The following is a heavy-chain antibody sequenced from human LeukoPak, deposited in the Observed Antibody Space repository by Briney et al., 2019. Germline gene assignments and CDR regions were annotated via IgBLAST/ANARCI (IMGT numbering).Heavy chain of an antibody. CDR2: IYATGST. D-gene: IGHD6-19*01. V-gene: IGHV4-4*07. CDR1: GGSISSYF. CDR3: ARVMAGAAPWVFDY. J-gene: IGHJ4*01. Sequence: SETLSLTCTVSGGSISSYFWSWIRQPAGKGLEYIGRIYATGSTTYNPSLKSRVTMSVDTPKNQFSLKLTSVTAADTALYYCARVMAGAAPWVFDYWGQGTLVTVSS.